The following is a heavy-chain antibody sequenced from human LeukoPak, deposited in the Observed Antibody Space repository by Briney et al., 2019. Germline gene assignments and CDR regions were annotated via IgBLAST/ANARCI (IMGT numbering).Heavy chain of an antibody. Sequence: KPSETLSFTCAVYGGSFSDYYWSWIRQPPGKGLEWIGEINHSGSTNYNPSLKSRVTISVDTSKNQFSLNLSSVTAADTAVYYCARGRTYYRLEYYYYSYTDVWGKGTTVTVSS. CDR3: ARGRTYYRLEYYYYSYTDV. D-gene: IGHD1-1*01. CDR1: GGSFSDYY. V-gene: IGHV4-34*01. J-gene: IGHJ6*03. CDR2: INHSGST.